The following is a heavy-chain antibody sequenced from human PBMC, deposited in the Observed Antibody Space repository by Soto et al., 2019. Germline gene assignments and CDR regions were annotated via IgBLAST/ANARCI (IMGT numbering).Heavy chain of an antibody. D-gene: IGHD6-13*01. J-gene: IGHJ1*01. CDR1: GLSLSDQF. V-gene: IGHV3-72*01. CDR3: AGGATGRAPFQH. Sequence: GGSLRLSCAASGLSLSDQFMDWVRQVPGKGLEWVGRSRNKVASYTTEYAAPVKGRFTISRDESKNSLCLQMSSLRTEDTAVYFCAGGATGRAPFQHWGQGTLVTVSS. CDR2: SRNKVASYTT.